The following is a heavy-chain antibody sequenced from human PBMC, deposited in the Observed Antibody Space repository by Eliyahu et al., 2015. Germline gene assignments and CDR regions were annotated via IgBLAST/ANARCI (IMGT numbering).Heavy chain of an antibody. J-gene: IGHJ6*02. D-gene: IGHD6-13*01. CDR1: GYXFTGYX. Sequence: QVQLVQSGAEVKKPGASVKVSCKASGYXFTGYXMPWVRQAPGQGLEWMGWINPNSGGTNYAQKFQGRVTMTRDTSISTAYMELSRLRSDDTAVYYCARDLLAAAGTVAGYYYGMDVWGQGTTVTVSS. V-gene: IGHV1-2*02. CDR3: ARDLLAAAGTVAGYYYGMDV. CDR2: INPNSGGT.